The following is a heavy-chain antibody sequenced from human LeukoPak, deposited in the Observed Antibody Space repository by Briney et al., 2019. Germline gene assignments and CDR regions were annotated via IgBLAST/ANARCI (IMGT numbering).Heavy chain of an antibody. D-gene: IGHD2-2*01. J-gene: IGHJ4*02. CDR1: GGSISSSSYY. CDR3: AREDYCSSTSCSSFDY. Sequence: PSETLSLTCTVSGGSISSSSYYWGWIRQPPGKGLEWIGSIYYSGSTYYNPSLKSRVTISVDTSKNQFSLKLSSVTAADTAVYYCAREDYCSSTSCSSFDYWGQGTLVTVSS. CDR2: IYYSGST. V-gene: IGHV4-39*07.